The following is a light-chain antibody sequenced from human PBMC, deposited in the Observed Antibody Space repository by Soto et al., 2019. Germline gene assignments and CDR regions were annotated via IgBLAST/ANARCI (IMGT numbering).Light chain of an antibody. CDR1: SSDLGGYNY. V-gene: IGLV2-14*03. CDR2: DVH. CDR3: NSYTISSTLV. J-gene: IGLJ3*02. Sequence: QSVLTQPASVSGSPGQSITISCTGTSSDLGGYNYVSWFQQHPGKAPKLLVYDVHNRPSGVSDRFSGSKSGNTASLTISGLQAEDEADYYCNSYTISSTLVFGGGTKLTVL.